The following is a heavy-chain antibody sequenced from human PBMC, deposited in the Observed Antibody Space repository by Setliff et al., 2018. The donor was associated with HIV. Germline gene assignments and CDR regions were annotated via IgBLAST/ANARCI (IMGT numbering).Heavy chain of an antibody. D-gene: IGHD5-12*01. Sequence: PSETLSLTCTVTGGSISSGGFYWTWIRQHPGKGLEWIGYIYNTGSTYYTPSLKSRVTISVDTSKNQFSLKLSSVTAADTAVYYCARHFGWLPREIDYWGQGTLVTVSS. CDR3: ARHFGWLPREIDY. J-gene: IGHJ4*02. CDR2: IYNTGST. V-gene: IGHV4-39*01. CDR1: GGSISSGGFY.